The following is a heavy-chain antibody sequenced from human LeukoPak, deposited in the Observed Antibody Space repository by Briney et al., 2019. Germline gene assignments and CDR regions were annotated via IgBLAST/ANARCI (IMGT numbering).Heavy chain of an antibody. J-gene: IGHJ4*02. CDR1: GGSMRSSGSY. CDR3: ARLRYYDSSGHYRYCDY. Sequence: ETLSLTCNVSGGSMRSSGSYWGWIRQPPGKGLEWVSGISGSGGTTNYADSVKGRFTISRDNSKNTLYLQMYSLRAEDTAVYYCARLRYYDSSGHYRYCDYWGKGTLVTVSS. V-gene: IGHV3-23*01. CDR2: ISGSGGTT. D-gene: IGHD3-22*01.